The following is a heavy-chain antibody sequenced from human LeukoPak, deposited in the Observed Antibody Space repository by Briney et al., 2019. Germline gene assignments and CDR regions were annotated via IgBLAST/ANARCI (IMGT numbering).Heavy chain of an antibody. CDR2: VYYSGHT. CDR3: ARGMARFDP. V-gene: IGHV4-59*11. Sequence: SETLSLTCTISAASITPQYWTWIRQPPGKGLEWIGYVYYSGHTNYNPSLESRLTISLDTSKKRVSLKLTSVTAADTAVYYCARGMARFDPWGQGTLVTVSS. D-gene: IGHD6-13*01. J-gene: IGHJ5*02. CDR1: AASITPQY.